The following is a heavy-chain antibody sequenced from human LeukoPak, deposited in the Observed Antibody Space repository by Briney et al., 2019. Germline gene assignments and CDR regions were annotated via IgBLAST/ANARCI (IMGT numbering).Heavy chain of an antibody. J-gene: IGHJ5*02. CDR2: ISGSGGSI. CDR3: AKDLLAVAGYNWFDP. D-gene: IGHD6-19*01. CDR1: GFTFSSYA. Sequence: GGSLRLSCAASGFTFSSYAMSWVRQAPGRGLEWVSPISGSGGSIYYAVSVKGRFTISRDNSKITLYLQMNSLRAEDTAVYYCAKDLLAVAGYNWFDPWGQGTLVTVSS. V-gene: IGHV3-23*01.